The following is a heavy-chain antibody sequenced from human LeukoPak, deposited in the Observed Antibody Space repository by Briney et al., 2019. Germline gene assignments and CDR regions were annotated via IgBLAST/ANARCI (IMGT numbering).Heavy chain of an antibody. CDR1: GFTFASYG. D-gene: IGHD2-21*01. J-gene: IGHJ4*01. V-gene: IGHV3-48*01. CDR2: ISSDSNTI. Sequence: GGSLRLSCVASGFTFASYGMNWVRQAPGKGLEWVSYISSDSNTIYYADSVKGRFTISRDNAKNSLYLQMNSLRAEDTAVYYCARAQKNIYCGGDCYLSYFDYWGHGTLVTVSS. CDR3: ARAQKNIYCGGDCYLSYFDY.